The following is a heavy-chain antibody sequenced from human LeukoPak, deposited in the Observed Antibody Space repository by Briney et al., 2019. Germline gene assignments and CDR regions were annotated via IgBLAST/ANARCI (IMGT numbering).Heavy chain of an antibody. V-gene: IGHV3-30*12. CDR3: AREDDYALDY. CDR2: IRYVGSDK. J-gene: IGHJ4*02. Sequence: GGSLRLSCAASGFTFSSYGMHWVRQAPGKGLEWVAVIRYVGSDKYYADSVKGRFTISRDNSQNTMYLQMNSLRVEDTAVYYCAREDDYALDYWGQGTLVTVSS. CDR1: GFTFSSYG. D-gene: IGHD4-17*01.